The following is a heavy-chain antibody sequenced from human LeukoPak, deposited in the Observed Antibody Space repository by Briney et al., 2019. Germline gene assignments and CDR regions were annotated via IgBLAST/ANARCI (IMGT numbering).Heavy chain of an antibody. Sequence: PSETLSLTCTVSGGSISSYYWSWIRQPPGKGLEWIGYIYYSGSTNYNPSLKSRVTISVDTSKNQFSLKLSPVTAADTAVYYCARSYSSGWYVPYYFDYWGQGTLVTVSS. CDR1: GGSISSYY. D-gene: IGHD6-19*01. CDR2: IYYSGST. CDR3: ARSYSSGWYVPYYFDY. V-gene: IGHV4-59*01. J-gene: IGHJ4*02.